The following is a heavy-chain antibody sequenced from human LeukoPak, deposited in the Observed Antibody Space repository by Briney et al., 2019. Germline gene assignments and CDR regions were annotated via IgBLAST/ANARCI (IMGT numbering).Heavy chain of an antibody. Sequence: GGSLRLSCAASGFTFSSYEMSWVRQAPGKGLEWVANIKQDGSEKYYVDSVKGRFTISRDNAKNSLYLQMNSLRAEDTAVYYCARGGVPAQSWYYYYYMDVWGKGTTVTVSS. J-gene: IGHJ6*03. V-gene: IGHV3-7*01. CDR2: IKQDGSEK. CDR1: GFTFSSYE. D-gene: IGHD2-2*01. CDR3: ARGGVPAQSWYYYYYMDV.